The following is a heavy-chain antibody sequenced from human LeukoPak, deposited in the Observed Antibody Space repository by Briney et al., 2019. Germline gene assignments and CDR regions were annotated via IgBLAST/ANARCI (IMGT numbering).Heavy chain of an antibody. CDR3: ARWGGVGMDV. CDR2: INPSGGST. Sequence: ASVKVSCNASGYTFTSYYMHWVRQAPGQGLEWMGIINPSGGSTSYAQKFQGRVIMTRDTSTSTVYMELSSLRSEDTAVYYCARWGGVGMDVWGQGTTLIVSS. CDR1: GYTFTSYY. V-gene: IGHV1-46*01. J-gene: IGHJ6*02. D-gene: IGHD2-8*01.